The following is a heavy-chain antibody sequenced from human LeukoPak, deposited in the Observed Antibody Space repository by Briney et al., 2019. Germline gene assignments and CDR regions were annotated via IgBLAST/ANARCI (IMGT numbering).Heavy chain of an antibody. CDR3: AKGYFIDSSVENDY. CDR2: IRYDGGDK. CDR1: GFTFSRYD. Sequence: GGSLRLSCAASGFTFSRYDMHWVRQAPGKGLEWVAFIRYDGGDKYYADSVKGRFTISRDNSKNTLFLQMNSLRAGDTAVYYCAKGYFIDSSVENDYWGEGTLVSVSS. J-gene: IGHJ4*02. D-gene: IGHD3-22*01. V-gene: IGHV3-30*02.